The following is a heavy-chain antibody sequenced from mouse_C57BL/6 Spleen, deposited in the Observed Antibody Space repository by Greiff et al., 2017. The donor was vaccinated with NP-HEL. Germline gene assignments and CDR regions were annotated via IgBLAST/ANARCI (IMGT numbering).Heavy chain of an antibody. CDR3: ARWHYGSSDWDFDV. V-gene: IGHV1-19*01. CDR2: INPYNGGT. Sequence: EVQLQQSGPVLVKPGASVKMSCKASGYTFTDYYMNWVKQSHGKSLEWIGVINPYNGGTSYNQKFKVKATLTVDKSSRTAYMELNSLTSEDTAVYYCARWHYGSSDWDFDVWGTGTTVTVSS. D-gene: IGHD1-1*01. J-gene: IGHJ1*03. CDR1: GYTFTDYY.